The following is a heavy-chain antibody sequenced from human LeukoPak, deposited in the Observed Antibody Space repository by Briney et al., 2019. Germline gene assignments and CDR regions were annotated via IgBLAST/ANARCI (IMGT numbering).Heavy chain of an antibody. D-gene: IGHD3-16*02. V-gene: IGHV4-59*08. CDR1: GGSISSYY. CDR3: ARPEWGSYRYTFIY. CDR2: IYHSGGT. Sequence: SETLSLTCTDSGGSISSYYWSWIRQPPGKGLEWIGYIYHSGGTTYSPSLKSRVTISLDTSKSQFSLKLTSVTAADTAVYYCARPEWGSYRYTFIYWGQGTLVTVSS. J-gene: IGHJ4*02.